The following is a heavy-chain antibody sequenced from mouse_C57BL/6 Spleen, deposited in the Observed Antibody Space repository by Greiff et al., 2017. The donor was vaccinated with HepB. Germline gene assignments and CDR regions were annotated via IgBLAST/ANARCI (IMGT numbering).Heavy chain of an antibody. D-gene: IGHD1-1*01. Sequence: VQLQQSGAELVKAGASVKMSCKASGYTFTSYWMHWVKQRLGQGLEWFAETNPTNGRTYYNEKFKSKAILTVDKSCSTAYMLLSGPTFEDSAVYYCARIKKIVATYFDYWGQGTTLTVSS. CDR3: ARIKKIVATYFDY. CDR1: GYTFTSYW. V-gene: IGHV1S81*02. J-gene: IGHJ2*01. CDR2: TNPTNGRT.